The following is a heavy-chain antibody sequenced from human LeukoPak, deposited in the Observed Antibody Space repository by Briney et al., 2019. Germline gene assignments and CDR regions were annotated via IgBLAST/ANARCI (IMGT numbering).Heavy chain of an antibody. CDR3: AKDDNDYGDYGFDY. CDR1: GFTFSSYA. CDR2: ISGSGGST. D-gene: IGHD4-17*01. Sequence: GGSLRLSCAASGFTFSSYAMSWVRQAPGKGLEWVSAISGSGGSTYYADSVKGRFTISRDNSKNTLYLRMNSLRAEDTAVYYCAKDDNDYGDYGFDYWGQGTLVTVSS. J-gene: IGHJ4*02. V-gene: IGHV3-23*01.